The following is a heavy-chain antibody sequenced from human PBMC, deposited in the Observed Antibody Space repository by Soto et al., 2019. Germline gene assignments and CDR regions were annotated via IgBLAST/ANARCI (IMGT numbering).Heavy chain of an antibody. D-gene: IGHD3-22*01. CDR3: ARITTGDSSGYGRAGY. CDR1: GFSLSNGRMG. Sequence: QVTLKESGPVLVRPTETLTLTCTVSGFSLSNGRMGVTWIRQPPGKALEWLAYIFSNDEKSFSTSLRSSLTISKDTSKSQVVLTMTNMDPVDTATYYCARITTGDSSGYGRAGYWGQGTRVTVSS. CDR2: IFSNDEK. J-gene: IGHJ4*02. V-gene: IGHV2-26*01.